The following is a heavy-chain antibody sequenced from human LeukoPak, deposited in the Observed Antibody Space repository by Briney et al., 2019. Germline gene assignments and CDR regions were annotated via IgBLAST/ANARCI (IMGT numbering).Heavy chain of an antibody. CDR3: VREHYDFFLDH. CDR2: IRGESDYI. V-gene: IGHV3-21*06. Sequence: GGSLRLSCAASGFVFSTYYMHWVRQAPGKGLEWVSSIRGESDYIYYRDSVKGRFTISRDNAKNSLYLQMNRLRVEDTAVYFCVREHYDFFLDHWGQGTLVTVSS. D-gene: IGHD3-3*01. J-gene: IGHJ4*02. CDR1: GFVFSTYY.